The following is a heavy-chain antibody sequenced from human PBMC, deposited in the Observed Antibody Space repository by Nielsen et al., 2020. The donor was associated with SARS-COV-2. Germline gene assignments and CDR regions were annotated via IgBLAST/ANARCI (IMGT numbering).Heavy chain of an antibody. V-gene: IGHV3-74*01. CDR1: GFTFSRYW. D-gene: IGHD3-3*01. J-gene: IGHJ4*02. Sequence: GGSLRLSCAASGFTFSRYWMHWVRQAPGKGLVWVSHISSDGSSTNYAGSVKGRFTISRDNAKNTLYLQMNSVTSEDTAVYYCARDGVDGYFDYWGQGTLVTVSS. CDR3: ARDGVDGYFDY. CDR2: ISSDGSST.